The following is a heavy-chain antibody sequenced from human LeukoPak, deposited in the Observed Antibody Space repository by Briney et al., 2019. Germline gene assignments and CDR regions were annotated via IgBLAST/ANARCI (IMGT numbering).Heavy chain of an antibody. CDR3: TRGGSMVRGVL. CDR1: GFIVSSDF. D-gene: IGHD3-10*01. J-gene: IGHJ4*02. Sequence: GGSLRLSCAASGFIVSSDFMNWVRQAPGKGLEWVSAMNSGGSTFYADSVKGRFIISRDKSRNMLYFQMNSLRVDDTAVYYCTRGGSMVRGVLWGQGTQVTVSS. CDR2: MNSGGST. V-gene: IGHV3-53*01.